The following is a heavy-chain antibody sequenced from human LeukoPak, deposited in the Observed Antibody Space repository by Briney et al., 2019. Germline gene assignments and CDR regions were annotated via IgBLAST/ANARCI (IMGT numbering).Heavy chain of an antibody. D-gene: IGHD5-18*01. Sequence: GASVKVSCKASGYTFTSYGISWVRQAPGQGLEWMGWISAYNGNTNYARKLQGRVTMTTDTSTSTAYMELRSLRSDDTAVYYCARTLDTAMVKEYYYYYYYMDVWGKGTTVTVSS. J-gene: IGHJ6*03. CDR3: ARTLDTAMVKEYYYYYYYMDV. CDR2: ISAYNGNT. CDR1: GYTFTSYG. V-gene: IGHV1-18*01.